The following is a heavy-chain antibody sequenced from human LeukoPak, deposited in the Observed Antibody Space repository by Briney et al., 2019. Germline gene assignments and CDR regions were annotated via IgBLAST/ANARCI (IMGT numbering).Heavy chain of an antibody. V-gene: IGHV5-51*01. CDR3: ARQALGYCSGGSCYHFDY. CDR1: GYSFTSYW. D-gene: IGHD2-15*01. J-gene: IGHJ4*02. Sequence: HGESVKISCKGSGYSFTSYWIGWVRQMPGKGLEWMGIIYPDDSYTRYSPSFQGQVTISADKSISTAYLQWSSLKASDTAIYYCARQALGYCSGGSCYHFDYWGQGTLVTVSS. CDR2: IYPDDSYT.